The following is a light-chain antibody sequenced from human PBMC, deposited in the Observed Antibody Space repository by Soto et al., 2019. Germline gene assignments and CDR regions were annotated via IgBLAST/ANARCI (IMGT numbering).Light chain of an antibody. J-gene: IGKJ5*01. V-gene: IGKV3-20*01. Sequence: EIVLTQSPATLSLSPGERATLSCRASQSVSSNYVAWYQHKLGQAPRLLIYGAASRATGIPDRFSGSGSGTDFTLTISRLEPGDFAVYYCQQYGSSPATFGQGTRLENK. CDR3: QQYGSSPAT. CDR2: GAA. CDR1: QSVSSNY.